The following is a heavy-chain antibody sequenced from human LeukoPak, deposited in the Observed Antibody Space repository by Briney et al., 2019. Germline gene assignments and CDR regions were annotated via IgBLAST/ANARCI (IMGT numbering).Heavy chain of an antibody. CDR1: GFTVSSNY. D-gene: IGHD1-26*01. V-gene: IGHV3-53*01. Sequence: PGGSLRLSCAASGFTVSSNYMSWVRQAPGKGLEWVSVIYSGGSTYYADSVKGRFTISRDNSKNTLYLQMNSLRAEDTAVYYCARSLPYSGSYWPRFDYWGQGTLVTVSS. CDR3: ARSLPYSGSYWPRFDY. CDR2: IYSGGST. J-gene: IGHJ4*02.